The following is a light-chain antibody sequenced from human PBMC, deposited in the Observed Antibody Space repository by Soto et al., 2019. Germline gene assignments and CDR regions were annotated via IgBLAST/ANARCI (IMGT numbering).Light chain of an antibody. V-gene: IGLV2-8*01. CDR2: EVS. CDR3: SSYAGSNNFGV. Sequence: QSVLTQPPSASGSPGQSVTISCTGTSSDVGGYNYVSWYQQHPGKAPKLMIYEVSKRPSGAPDRFSGSKSGNTASLTVSGLQAEDEADYYCSSYAGSNNFGVFGTGTKVTV. J-gene: IGLJ1*01. CDR1: SSDVGGYNY.